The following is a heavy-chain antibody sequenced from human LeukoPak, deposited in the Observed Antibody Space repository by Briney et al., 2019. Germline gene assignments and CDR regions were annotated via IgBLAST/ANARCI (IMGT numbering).Heavy chain of an antibody. CDR1: GGSISSYY. V-gene: IGHV4-4*07. CDR3: AGDFAYYYYYLDF. CDR2: IYTSGIT. J-gene: IGHJ6*03. D-gene: IGHD3-3*01. Sequence: SETLSLTCTVSGGSISSYYWSWIRQPAGKGLEWIGRIYTSGITNYNPSLKSRDTMSVDTSKNQFSLKLSSVTAADPAVYYCAGDFAYYYYYLDFWGKGTTVTVSS.